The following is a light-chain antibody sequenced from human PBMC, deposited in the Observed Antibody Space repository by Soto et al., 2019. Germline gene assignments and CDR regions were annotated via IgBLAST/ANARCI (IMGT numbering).Light chain of an antibody. CDR3: QQRSNWPPAT. J-gene: IGKJ5*01. Sequence: EIVLTQSPATLSLSPGERATISCRASQSVSSYLAWYQQKPGQAHRLLIYDASNRATGIPARFSGSGSGTDFTLTISSLEPEDFAVYYCQQRSNWPPATFGQGTRVEI. CDR1: QSVSSY. V-gene: IGKV3-11*01. CDR2: DAS.